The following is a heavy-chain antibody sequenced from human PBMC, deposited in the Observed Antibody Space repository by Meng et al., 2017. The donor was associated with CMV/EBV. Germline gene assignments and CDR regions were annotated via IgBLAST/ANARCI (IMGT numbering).Heavy chain of an antibody. CDR3: ASATGDYGSGSYYNDDFRYYYYALDV. Sequence: GSLRLSCTVSGGSVSSGSYYWSWILQPPGKGLEWIGYIYYSGNTNHNPSLKSRVTMSVDTSKNQFSLKVSSVTAADTAVYYCASATGDYGSGSYYNDDFRYYYYALDVWGQGTTVTVSS. CDR2: IYYSGNT. V-gene: IGHV4-61*01. J-gene: IGHJ6*02. CDR1: GGSVSSGSYY. D-gene: IGHD3-10*01.